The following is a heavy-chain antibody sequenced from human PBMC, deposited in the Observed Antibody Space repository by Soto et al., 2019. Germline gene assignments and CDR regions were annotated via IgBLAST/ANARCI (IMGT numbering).Heavy chain of an antibody. CDR1: GFTFSSYS. J-gene: IGHJ4*02. V-gene: IGHV3-21*01. D-gene: IGHD4-17*01. CDR2: ISSSSSYI. Sequence: EVQLVESGGGLVKPGGSLRLSCAASGFTFSSYSMNWVRQAPGKGLEWVSSISSSSSYIYYADSVKGRFTISRDNAKNSLYLQMNSLRAEDTAVYYCARDGYGDYVPGDAPFDYWGQGTLVTVSS. CDR3: ARDGYGDYVPGDAPFDY.